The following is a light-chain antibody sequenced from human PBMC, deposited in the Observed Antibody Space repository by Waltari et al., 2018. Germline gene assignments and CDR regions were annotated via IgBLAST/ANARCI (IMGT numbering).Light chain of an antibody. CDR1: QDINTY. J-gene: IGKJ2*01. V-gene: IGKV1-9*01. Sequence: QLTQSPSSLSASVGASVTITCRASQDINTYLAWYQLKPGKAPKLLISTSSTLQTGVPSRFSGSGSGPDFTLTITSLQPGDLATYYCQQLNTYPYTFGQGTKLEIK. CDR3: QQLNTYPYT. CDR2: TSS.